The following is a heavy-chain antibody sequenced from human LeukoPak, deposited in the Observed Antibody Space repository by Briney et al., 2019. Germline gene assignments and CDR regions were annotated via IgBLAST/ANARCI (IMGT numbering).Heavy chain of an antibody. CDR2: TIGSGGST. CDR1: GFTFSSYA. CDR3: ATAGCTDGICYLDY. Sequence: GGSLRLSCAGSGFTFSSYAMTWVRQAPGKGLEWVSGTIGSGGSTYYADSVNGRFTMSRDNSKNTLYLQMNSLRAEDTAVYYCATAGCTDGICYLDYWGQGTLVTVSP. D-gene: IGHD2-8*01. V-gene: IGHV3-23*01. J-gene: IGHJ4*02.